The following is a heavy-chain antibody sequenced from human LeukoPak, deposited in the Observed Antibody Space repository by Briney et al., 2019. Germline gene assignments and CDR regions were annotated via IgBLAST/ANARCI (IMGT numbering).Heavy chain of an antibody. CDR1: GGSISSYY. CDR2: IYTSGST. D-gene: IGHD3-3*01. V-gene: IGHV4-4*07. CDR3: ARHGSPVIWSAYYY. Sequence: PSETLSLTCTVSGGSISSYYWSWIRQPAGKGLEWIGRIYTSGSTNYNPSLKSRVTMSVDTSKNQFSLKLSSVTAADTAVYYCARHGSPVIWSAYYYWGQGTLVTVSS. J-gene: IGHJ4*02.